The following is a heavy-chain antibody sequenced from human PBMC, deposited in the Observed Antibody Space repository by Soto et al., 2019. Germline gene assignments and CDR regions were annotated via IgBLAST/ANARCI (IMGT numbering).Heavy chain of an antibody. CDR1: GGSISSYY. Sequence: SETLSLTCTVSGGSISSYYWSWIRQPPGKGLEWIGYIYYSGSTNYNPSLKSRVTISVDTSKNQFSLKLSSVTAADAAVYYCARGNCSGGSCDTEFGCWGQGTVVTVAS. J-gene: IGHJ4*02. V-gene: IGHV4-59*08. CDR3: ARGNCSGGSCDTEFGC. CDR2: IYYSGST. D-gene: IGHD2-15*01.